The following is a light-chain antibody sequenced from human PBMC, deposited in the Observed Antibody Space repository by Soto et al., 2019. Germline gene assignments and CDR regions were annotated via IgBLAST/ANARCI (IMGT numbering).Light chain of an antibody. CDR1: RSNVGSTT. J-gene: IGLJ1*01. CDR3: VSWDDSLNRYG. CDR2: SND. Sequence: QSGLTQPPSASRPPGQRVTIGCSGRRSNVGSTTVSWYQQLPRTAPRLLIHSNDQRPSGVPDRFSGSKSGSSASLAIGGLQSEDEADYYCVSWDDSLNRYGFGSGTKVTVL. V-gene: IGLV1-44*01.